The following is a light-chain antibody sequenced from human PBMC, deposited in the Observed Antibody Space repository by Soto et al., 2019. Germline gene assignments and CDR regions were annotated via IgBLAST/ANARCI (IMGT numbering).Light chain of an antibody. J-gene: IGKJ2*01. CDR3: QQYNSWPPYT. V-gene: IGKV3-15*01. CDR2: GAS. CDR1: QSVSSN. Sequence: EIVMTQSPGSLSVSPGEGATLSCRASQSVSSNLAWYQQKPGQAPRLLIYGASTRATGIPARFSGSGSGTEFTLTISSLQSEDFAVYYCQQYNSWPPYTFGQGTKLEIK.